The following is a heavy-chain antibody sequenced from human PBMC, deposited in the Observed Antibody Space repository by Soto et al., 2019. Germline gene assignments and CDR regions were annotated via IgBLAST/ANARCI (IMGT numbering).Heavy chain of an antibody. CDR3: ARQERRAVAGDFDY. CDR1: GGSISSSSYY. CDR2: IYYSGST. J-gene: IGHJ4*02. D-gene: IGHD6-19*01. Sequence: SETLSLTCTVSGGSISSSSYYWGWIRQPPGKGLEWIGSIYYSGSTYYNPSLKSRVTISVDTSKNQFSLKLSSVTAADTAVYYCARQERRAVAGDFDYWGQGTLVTVSS. V-gene: IGHV4-39*01.